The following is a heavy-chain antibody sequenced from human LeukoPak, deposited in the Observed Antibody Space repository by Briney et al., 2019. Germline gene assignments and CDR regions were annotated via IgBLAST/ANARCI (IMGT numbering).Heavy chain of an antibody. CDR1: GFTFSSYA. D-gene: IGHD2-15*01. J-gene: IGHJ5*02. Sequence: PGGSLRLSCAASGFTFSSYAMSWDRQAPGKGLEWVSSISGSGGTIHYADSVKGRFTISRDNSKNTLYLQMNSLRAEDTALYYCAKAGCSGGTCYSIYWFDPWGQGTLVTVSS. CDR2: ISGSGGTI. V-gene: IGHV3-23*01. CDR3: AKAGCSGGTCYSIYWFDP.